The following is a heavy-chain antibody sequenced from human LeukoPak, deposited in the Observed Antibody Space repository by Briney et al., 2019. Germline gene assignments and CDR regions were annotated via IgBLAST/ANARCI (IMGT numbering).Heavy chain of an antibody. CDR2: ISGSGGST. CDR3: ARRHYYGSGSDY. V-gene: IGHV3-23*01. Sequence: PGGSLRLSCAASGFTFSSYAMSWVRQAPGKGLEWVSAISGSGGSTYYADSVKGRFTISRDNAKNSLYLQMNSLSAEDTAVYYCARRHYYGSGSDYWGQGTLVTVSS. D-gene: IGHD3-10*01. J-gene: IGHJ4*02. CDR1: GFTFSSYA.